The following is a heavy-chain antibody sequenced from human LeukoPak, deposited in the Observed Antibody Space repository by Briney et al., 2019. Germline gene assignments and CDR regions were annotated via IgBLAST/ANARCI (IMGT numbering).Heavy chain of an antibody. Sequence: GASVKVSCKTSGYSFTDYYIHWERQAPGQGLEWMGWINTKSGRTSSARKFQGRVTMTRDPSITTVYMDMAWLTSDDTAIYFCARADFIDAGPYLIGPWGQGTLVTVSS. CDR1: GYSFTDYY. J-gene: IGHJ5*02. CDR3: ARADFIDAGPYLIGP. CDR2: INTKSGRT. D-gene: IGHD3-3*01. V-gene: IGHV1-2*02.